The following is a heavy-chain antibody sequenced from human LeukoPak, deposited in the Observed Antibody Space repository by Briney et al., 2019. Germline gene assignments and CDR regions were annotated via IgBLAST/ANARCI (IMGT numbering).Heavy chain of an antibody. J-gene: IGHJ6*02. Sequence: ASVKVSFKASGYTFTVYYMHWVRQAPGQGLEWMGWINPNSGGTNYAQKFQGRVTMTRDTSISTAYMELSRLTSDDTAVYSCARVITPYGMDVWGQGTTVTVSS. CDR1: GYTFTVYY. CDR3: ARVITPYGMDV. V-gene: IGHV1-2*02. D-gene: IGHD3-16*01. CDR2: INPNSGGT.